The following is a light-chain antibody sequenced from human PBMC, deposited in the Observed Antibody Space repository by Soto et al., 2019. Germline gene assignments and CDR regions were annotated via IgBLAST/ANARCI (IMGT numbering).Light chain of an antibody. J-gene: IGKJ3*01. Sequence: IVMTQSPATLSVSPGERATLSCRASRGISSNLAWYQQKPGQAPRLLIYGTSSRATGIPDRFSGSGSGTDFTLTISRLEPEDFAVYYCQQYGSSFGPGTKVDIK. V-gene: IGKV3-20*01. CDR3: QQYGSS. CDR1: RGISSN. CDR2: GTS.